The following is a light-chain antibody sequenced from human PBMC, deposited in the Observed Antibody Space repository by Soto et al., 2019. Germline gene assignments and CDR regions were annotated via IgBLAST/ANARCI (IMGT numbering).Light chain of an antibody. Sequence: EIVLTQSPATLSLSPGERATLSCRASQSVSSYLAWYQQKPGQAPRLLIYGASTRATGIPARFSGSGSGTEFTLIISSLQSEDFAVYYCQQYNKWPLITFGQGTRLEI. CDR1: QSVSSY. CDR3: QQYNKWPLIT. J-gene: IGKJ5*01. V-gene: IGKV3-15*01. CDR2: GAS.